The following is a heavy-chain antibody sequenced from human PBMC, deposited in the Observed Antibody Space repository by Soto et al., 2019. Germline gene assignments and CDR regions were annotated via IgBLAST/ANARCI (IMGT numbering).Heavy chain of an antibody. D-gene: IGHD3-3*01. CDR2: ISAYNGNT. Sequence: QVQLVQSGAEVKKPGASVKVSCKASGYTFTSYGISWVRQAPGQGLEWMGWISAYNGNTNYAQKLQGRVTMTTDTSTSTAYMELRSLRSDDAAMYYCASLSRDFWSGSIALYYYYGMDVWGQGTTVTVSS. J-gene: IGHJ6*02. CDR3: ASLSRDFWSGSIALYYYYGMDV. V-gene: IGHV1-18*01. CDR1: GYTFTSYG.